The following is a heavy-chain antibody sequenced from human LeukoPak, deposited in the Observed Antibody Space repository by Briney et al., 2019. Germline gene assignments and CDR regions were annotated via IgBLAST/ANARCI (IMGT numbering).Heavy chain of an antibody. CDR1: GFTFSSYA. J-gene: IGHJ4*02. CDR2: ISGSGGST. CDR3: AKAADNGYYYYFDY. D-gene: IGHD3-22*01. Sequence: GGSLRLSCAASGFTFSSYAMSWVRQAAGKGLEWVSAISGSGGSTYYADSVKGRFTISRDNSKNTLYLQMNSLRADDTAVYYCAKAADNGYYYYFDYWGQGTLVTVSS. V-gene: IGHV3-23*01.